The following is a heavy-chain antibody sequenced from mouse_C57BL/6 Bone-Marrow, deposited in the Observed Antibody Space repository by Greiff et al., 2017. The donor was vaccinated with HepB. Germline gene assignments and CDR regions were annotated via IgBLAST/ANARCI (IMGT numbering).Heavy chain of an antibody. CDR1: GFTFSSYG. CDR2: ISSGGSYT. Sequence: EVNVVESGGDLVKPGGSLKLSCAASGFTFSSYGMSWVRQTPDKRLEWVATISSGGSYTYYPDSVKGRFTISRDNAKNTLYLQMSSLKSEDTAMYYCARHRYDYDEGFYFDYWGQGTTLTVSS. CDR3: ARHRYDYDEGFYFDY. J-gene: IGHJ2*01. V-gene: IGHV5-6*01. D-gene: IGHD2-4*01.